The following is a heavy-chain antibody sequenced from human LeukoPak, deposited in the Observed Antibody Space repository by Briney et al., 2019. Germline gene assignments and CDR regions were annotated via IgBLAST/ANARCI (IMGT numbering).Heavy chain of an antibody. Sequence: GGSMRLSCAASGFTFSSYWMSWVRQAPGKGLEWVANIKQDGSEKYYGDSVKGRFTISRDNAKNSLYLQMNSLRAEDTALYYCAKDIGLGYCSGGSCQSKTYYFDYWGQGTLVTVSS. J-gene: IGHJ4*02. V-gene: IGHV3-7*03. CDR3: AKDIGLGYCSGGSCQSKTYYFDY. CDR2: IKQDGSEK. D-gene: IGHD2-15*01. CDR1: GFTFSSYW.